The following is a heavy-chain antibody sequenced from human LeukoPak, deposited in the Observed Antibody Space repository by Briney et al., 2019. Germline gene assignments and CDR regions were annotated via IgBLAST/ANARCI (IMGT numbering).Heavy chain of an antibody. D-gene: IGHD3-10*01. J-gene: IGHJ4*02. Sequence: EASVKVSCKASGYTFTSYDINWVRQATGQGLEWMGWMNPNSGNTGYAQKFQGRVTMTRNASISTAYMELSSLRSEDTAVYHCARGLSGRRGDYWGQGTLVTVSS. CDR2: MNPNSGNT. CDR3: ARGLSGRRGDY. V-gene: IGHV1-8*01. CDR1: GYTFTSYD.